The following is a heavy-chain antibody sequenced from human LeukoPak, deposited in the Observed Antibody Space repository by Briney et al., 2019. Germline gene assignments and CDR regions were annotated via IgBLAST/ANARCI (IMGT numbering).Heavy chain of an antibody. D-gene: IGHD1-14*01. CDR3: AKAQEPYYYYGMDV. CDR2: ISVGGGDT. V-gene: IGHV3-23*01. Sequence: GGSLRLSCAASGFTFSRYAMSWVRQAPGKGLEWVSGISVGGGDTYSADSVKGRFTISRDNSKNTLYLQMNSLRAEDTAVYYCAKAQEPYYYYGMDVWGQGTTVTVSS. J-gene: IGHJ6*02. CDR1: GFTFSRYA.